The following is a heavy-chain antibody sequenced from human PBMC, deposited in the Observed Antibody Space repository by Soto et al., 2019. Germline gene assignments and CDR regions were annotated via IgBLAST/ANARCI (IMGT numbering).Heavy chain of an antibody. V-gene: IGHV4-31*03. CDR2: IYYSGST. CDR1: GGSISSGGYY. D-gene: IGHD4-4*01. CDR3: ARDHDYSNYEWFDP. J-gene: IGHJ5*02. Sequence: SETLSLTCTVSGGSISSGGYYWSWIRQHPGKGLEWIGYIYYSGSTYYNPSLKSRVTISVDTSKNQFSLKLSSVTAADTAVYYCARDHDYSNYEWFDPWGQGTLVTVSS.